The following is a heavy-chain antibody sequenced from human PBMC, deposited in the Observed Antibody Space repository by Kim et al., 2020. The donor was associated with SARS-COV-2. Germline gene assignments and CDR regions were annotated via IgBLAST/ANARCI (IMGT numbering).Heavy chain of an antibody. CDR3: AKGPQWELLGGY. V-gene: IGHV3-23*01. D-gene: IGHD1-26*01. J-gene: IGHJ4*02. Sequence: YYADSVQGRFTISRDNSKNTLYLHMNSLRAEDTAVYYCAKGPQWELLGGYWGQGTLVTVSS.